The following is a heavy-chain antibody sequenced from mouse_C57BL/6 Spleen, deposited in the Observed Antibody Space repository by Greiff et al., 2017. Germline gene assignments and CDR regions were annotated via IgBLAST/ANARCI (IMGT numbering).Heavy chain of an antibody. CDR1: GYAFSSSW. Sequence: QVQPQQSGPELVKPGASVQISCKASGYAFSSSWMNWVKQRPGKGLEWIGRIYPGDGDTNYNGKFKGKATLTADKSSSTAYMQLSSLTSEDSAVYFCARWSPLLGLDYWGQVTTLTVSS. D-gene: IGHD4-1*01. V-gene: IGHV1-82*01. J-gene: IGHJ2*01. CDR3: ARWSPLLGLDY. CDR2: IYPGDGDT.